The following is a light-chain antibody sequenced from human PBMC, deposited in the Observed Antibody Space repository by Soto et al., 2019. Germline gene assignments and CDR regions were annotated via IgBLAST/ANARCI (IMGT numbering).Light chain of an antibody. V-gene: IGLV2-14*01. CDR3: FSYTSSGTYV. CDR2: EVS. CDR1: SSDIGRYKY. Sequence: QSVLTQPASMSGSPGQSITISCTGTSSDIGRYKYVSWYQQHPGKAPKLMIYEVSNRPSGVSNRFSGSKSGNTASLTISGLQAEDETDYYCFSYTSSGTYVFGTGTKVTVL. J-gene: IGLJ1*01.